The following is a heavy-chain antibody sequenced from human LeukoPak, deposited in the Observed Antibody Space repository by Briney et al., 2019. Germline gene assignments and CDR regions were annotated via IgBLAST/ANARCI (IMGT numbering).Heavy chain of an antibody. Sequence: GGSLRLSGSASGFTFSRCAMHWVRQGPGKGLEYVSGINDYGSRTHYGDSAKGRFIISRDDSRNTVFLHMNSLRGDDTALYYCVKDLSGSYTFDYWGQGILVTVSS. CDR2: INDYGSRT. V-gene: IGHV3-64D*09. CDR3: VKDLSGSYTFDY. CDR1: GFTFSRCA. D-gene: IGHD1-26*01. J-gene: IGHJ4*02.